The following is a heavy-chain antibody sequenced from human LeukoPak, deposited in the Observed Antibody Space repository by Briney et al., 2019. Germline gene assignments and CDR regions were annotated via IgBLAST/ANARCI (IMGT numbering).Heavy chain of an antibody. CDR2: IYYSGST. V-gene: IGHV4-39*01. Sequence: SETLSLTCTVSGGSISSSSYYWGWIRQPPGKGLEWIGSIYYSGSTYYNPSLKSRVTISVDTSKNQFSLKLSSVTAADTAVYYCARLAYYSYALDIWGQGTMVTVSS. CDR3: ARLAYYSYALDI. CDR1: GGSISSSSYY. D-gene: IGHD3-10*01. J-gene: IGHJ3*02.